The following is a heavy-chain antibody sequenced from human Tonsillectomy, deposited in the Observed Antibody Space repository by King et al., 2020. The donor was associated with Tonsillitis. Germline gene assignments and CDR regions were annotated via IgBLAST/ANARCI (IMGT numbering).Heavy chain of an antibody. CDR3: TRFAAPESGDYGDY. CDR1: RFTFSGSA. V-gene: IGHV3-73*02. J-gene: IGHJ4*02. D-gene: IGHD4-17*01. CDR2: IRSKANSFAT. Sequence: VQLVESGGGLVQPGGSLKLSCAASRFTFSGSAMHWVRQASGKGLEWVGRIRSKANSFATAYAASVKGRFTISRDDSKNTVYLQMNSLKTEDTAVYYCTRFAAPESGDYGDYWGQGTLVTVSS.